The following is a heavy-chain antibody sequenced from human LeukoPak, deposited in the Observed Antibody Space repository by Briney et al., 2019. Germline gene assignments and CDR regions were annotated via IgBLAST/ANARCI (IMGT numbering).Heavy chain of an antibody. J-gene: IGHJ4*02. CDR1: GYTFTSYG. V-gene: IGHV1-18*01. CDR3: ARDDRLEQQLGD. Sequence: ASVKVSCKASGYTFTSYGISWVRQAPGQGLEWTGWISAYNGNTNYAQKLQGRVTMTTDTSTSTAYMELRSLRSDDTAVYYRARDDRLEQQLGDWGQGTLVTVSS. CDR2: ISAYNGNT. D-gene: IGHD6-13*01.